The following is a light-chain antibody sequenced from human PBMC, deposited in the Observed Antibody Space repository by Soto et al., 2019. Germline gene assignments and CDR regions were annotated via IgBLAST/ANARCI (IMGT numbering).Light chain of an antibody. CDR2: GAS. J-gene: IGKJ3*01. CDR1: QSVSSN. V-gene: IGKV3-20*01. Sequence: EIVLTQSPVTLSVSPGERATLCCRASQSVSSNLAWYQQQPGQAPRILIYGASNRATGIPDRCSGSGAGRDGTLTTSRREHPDVAVDYCQQYGTSLFSFGPGTKVDIK. CDR3: QQYGTSLFS.